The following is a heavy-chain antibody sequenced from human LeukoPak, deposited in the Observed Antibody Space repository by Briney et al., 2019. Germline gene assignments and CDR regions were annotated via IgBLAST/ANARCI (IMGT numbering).Heavy chain of an antibody. CDR3: VRDLRSADC. Sequence: GGSLRLSCAASGFSFSNYWMHWVRQAPGKGLVWVSRISSDGSDTIYADSMKGRFTMSRDNAKNTLYLQMNSLRAEDKAVYYCVRDLRSADCWGQGTLVTVSS. V-gene: IGHV3-74*01. CDR1: GFSFSNYW. J-gene: IGHJ4*02. CDR2: ISSDGSDT. D-gene: IGHD3-10*02.